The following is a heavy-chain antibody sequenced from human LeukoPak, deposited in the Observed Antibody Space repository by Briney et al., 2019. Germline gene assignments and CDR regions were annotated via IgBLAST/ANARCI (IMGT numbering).Heavy chain of an antibody. CDR3: ARASTVPSSYYMDV. Sequence: GGSLRLSCAASGFTFSDYYMSWIRQAPGKGLEWVSYISRIGSTVYYADSVKGRFAISRDNARNSLYLQMNSLRVEDTALYYCARASTVPSSYYMDVWGKGTTVTVSS. J-gene: IGHJ6*03. CDR2: ISRIGSTV. V-gene: IGHV3-11*04. D-gene: IGHD4-11*01. CDR1: GFTFSDYY.